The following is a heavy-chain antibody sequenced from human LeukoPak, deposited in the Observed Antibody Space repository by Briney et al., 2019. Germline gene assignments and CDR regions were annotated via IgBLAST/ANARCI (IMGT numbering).Heavy chain of an antibody. CDR2: IYYSGST. V-gene: IGHV4-31*03. CDR3: ARGRNYYDNSAYYSLIFDS. J-gene: IGHJ4*02. Sequence: SETLSLTCTVSGGSISSGGYYWSWIRQHPGKGLEWIGYIYYSGSTYYNPSLKSRVTISVDTSKYQFSLRLTSVTAADTAVYYCARGRNYYDNSAYYSLIFDSWGQGTLVTVSS. CDR1: GGSISSGGYY. D-gene: IGHD3-22*01.